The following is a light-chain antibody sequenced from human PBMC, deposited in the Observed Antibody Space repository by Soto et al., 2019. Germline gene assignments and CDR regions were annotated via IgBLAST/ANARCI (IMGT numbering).Light chain of an antibody. CDR2: AAS. CDR3: QQSFSPLWT. CDR1: QSISNY. J-gene: IGKJ1*01. V-gene: IGKV1-39*01. Sequence: DIQMTQSPSSLSASVGDRVTITCRASQSISNYLNWYQQKPGKAPKLLIYAASSMQSGVPSRFSGSGSETDFHLNISSLQPDDSATYYCQQSFSPLWTFGQGTKVEV.